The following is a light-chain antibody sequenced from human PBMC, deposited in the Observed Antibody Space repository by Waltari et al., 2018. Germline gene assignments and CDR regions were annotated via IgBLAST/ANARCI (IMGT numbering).Light chain of an antibody. V-gene: IGKV1-5*03. CDR1: QSISIW. CDR3: QHYDNYPVA. Sequence: DIQMTQSPSTLSASVGDRVSITCRASQSISIWLAWYQQRSGKDPKLLISKSSSLESGVPSRFSGSGSGTEFTLTITNLHPDDFATYYCQHYDNYPVAFGQGTKLEIK. CDR2: KSS. J-gene: IGKJ2*01.